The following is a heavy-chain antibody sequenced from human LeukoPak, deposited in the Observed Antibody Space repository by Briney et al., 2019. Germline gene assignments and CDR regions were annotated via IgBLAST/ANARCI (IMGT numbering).Heavy chain of an antibody. D-gene: IGHD3-9*01. J-gene: IGHJ4*02. CDR3: ARSTSSEYDIYHFDY. CDR1: GFTFSSHG. Sequence: TGGSLRHSRSASGFTFSSHGMHWVRQAPGKGLEWVAVIWYDGNNKYYAASVKGRFTISRDNSKNTLYLQMNSLRAEDTAVYYCARSTSSEYDIYHFDYWGRGTLVTVSS. V-gene: IGHV3-33*01. CDR2: IWYDGNNK.